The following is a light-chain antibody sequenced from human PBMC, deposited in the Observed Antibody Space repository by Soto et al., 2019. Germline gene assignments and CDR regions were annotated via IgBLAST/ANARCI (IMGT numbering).Light chain of an antibody. J-gene: IGKJ1*01. CDR1: QSVSSN. Sequence: EIVMTQAPTILSVSPGERATLSCRASQSVSSNLAWYQQQPRQPPSLLMYGVYTRAPGTPARFSGSGAGTEFTLTISSLQSEDSAVYYCQQYDKWPPRTFGQGTKVEIK. CDR2: GVY. V-gene: IGKV3D-15*01. CDR3: QQYDKWPPRT.